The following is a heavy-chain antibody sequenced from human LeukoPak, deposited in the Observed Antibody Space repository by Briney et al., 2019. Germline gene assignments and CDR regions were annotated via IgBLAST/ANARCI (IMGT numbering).Heavy chain of an antibody. V-gene: IGHV1-8*01. CDR3: ARTNIVATILRYYYYYYGMDV. Sequence: EASVKVSCKASGYTFTSYDINWVRQATGQGLEWMGWMNPNSGNTGYAQKFQGRVTMTRNTSISTAYMELSSLRSEDTAVYYCARTNIVATILRYYYYYYGMDVWGQGTTVTVSS. CDR1: GYTFTSYD. CDR2: MNPNSGNT. D-gene: IGHD5-12*01. J-gene: IGHJ6*02.